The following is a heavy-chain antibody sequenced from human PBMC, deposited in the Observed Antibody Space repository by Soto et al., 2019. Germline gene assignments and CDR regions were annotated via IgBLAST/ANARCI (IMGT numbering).Heavy chain of an antibody. J-gene: IGHJ5*02. CDR3: ARDRRVVAATSWFDP. CDR1: GGSISSGGYY. Sequence: QVQLQESGPGLVKPSQTLSLTCTVSGGSISSGGYYWSWIRQHPGKGLEWIGYIYYSGSTYYNPSLTSRVTISVDTSKNQFSLKLSSVTAADTAVYYCARDRRVVAATSWFDPWGQGTLVTVSS. V-gene: IGHV4-31*03. D-gene: IGHD2-15*01. CDR2: IYYSGST.